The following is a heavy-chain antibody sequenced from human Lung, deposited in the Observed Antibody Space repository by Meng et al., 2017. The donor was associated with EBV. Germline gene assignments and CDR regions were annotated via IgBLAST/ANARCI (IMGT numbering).Heavy chain of an antibody. CDR2: IYHSGST. V-gene: IGHV4-30-2*01. Sequence: ELQDSGSGLVKPSQTLSLTCACSGGSISSGGYSWSWIRQPPGKGLEWIGYIYHSGSTYYNPSLKSRVTISVDRSKNQFSLKLSSVTAADTAVYYCARGGMTTVTTYYFDYWGQGTLVTVSS. CDR1: GGSISSGGYS. J-gene: IGHJ4*02. D-gene: IGHD4-17*01. CDR3: ARGGMTTVTTYYFDY.